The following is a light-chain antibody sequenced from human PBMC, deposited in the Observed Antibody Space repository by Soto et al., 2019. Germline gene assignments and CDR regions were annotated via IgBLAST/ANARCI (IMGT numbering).Light chain of an antibody. CDR3: QHYYTPPYT. Sequence: DIVMTQSPDSLAVSLGERATINCKSSRSVLYSSNNKNYLAWYQQKPGQPPKLLIYWASTRESGVPDRFSGSGSGTDFTLTISSLQAEDVAAYYCQHYYTPPYTFGQGTKLEL. CDR1: RSVLYSSNNKNY. J-gene: IGKJ2*01. CDR2: WAS. V-gene: IGKV4-1*01.